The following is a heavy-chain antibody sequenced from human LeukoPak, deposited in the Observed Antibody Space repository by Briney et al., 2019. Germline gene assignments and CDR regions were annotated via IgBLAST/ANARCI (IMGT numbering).Heavy chain of an antibody. CDR2: ISGTGST. Sequence: GGSLRLSCAASGFTFSTCPMTWVRQAPGKGLEWVSVISGTGSTYYADSVKGRFTISRDNSRNTLYLQMNSLRAEDTAVYYCARDRPDPSSSYYFDYWGQGNLVTVSS. J-gene: IGHJ4*02. D-gene: IGHD6-6*01. V-gene: IGHV3-66*01. CDR3: ARDRPDPSSSYYFDY. CDR1: GFTFSTCP.